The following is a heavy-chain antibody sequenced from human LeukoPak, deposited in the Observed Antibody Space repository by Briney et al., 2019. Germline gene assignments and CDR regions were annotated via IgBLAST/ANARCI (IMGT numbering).Heavy chain of an antibody. D-gene: IGHD6-19*01. CDR2: IRNSGRT. Sequence: PLETLFIICSVSGGSISSYYWCWRRQPAGKGLTGIGRIRNSGRTNYNRSLKSRVTMSVDTSKNQFSLKLSYVTAADTAVYYWAREFVGSGWTGGYDWFDPWGQGTLVTVSS. V-gene: IGHV4-4*07. J-gene: IGHJ5*02. CDR1: GGSISSYY. CDR3: AREFVGSGWTGGYDWFDP.